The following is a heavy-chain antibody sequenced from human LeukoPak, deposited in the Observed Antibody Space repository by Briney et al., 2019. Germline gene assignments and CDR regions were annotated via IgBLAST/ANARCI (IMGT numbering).Heavy chain of an antibody. CDR1: GYTFTSNY. CDR2: ISPSGGST. V-gene: IGHV1-46*01. CDR3: ARGPRYYYDSSGYLPLFDY. D-gene: IGHD3-22*01. J-gene: IGHJ4*02. Sequence: ASVKVSCKAFGYTFTSNYMHWVRQAPGQGPEWMGVISPSGGSTTYAQKFQGRVTLTRDMSTSTDYLELSSLRSEDTAVYYCARGPRYYYDSSGYLPLFDYWGQGTLVTVSS.